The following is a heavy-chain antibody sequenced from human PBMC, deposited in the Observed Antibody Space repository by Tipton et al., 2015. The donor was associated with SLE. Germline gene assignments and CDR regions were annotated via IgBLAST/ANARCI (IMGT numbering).Heavy chain of an antibody. CDR3: ARLFEGYYYYMDV. J-gene: IGHJ6*03. CDR1: GFIFSDYS. V-gene: IGHV3-21*01. Sequence: GSLRLSCTASGFIFSDYSMNWVRQAPGKGLEWVSSISSSSSYIYYADSVKGRFTISRDNAKNSLYLQMNSLRAEDTAVYYCARLFEGYYYYMDVWGKGTTVTISS. CDR2: ISSSSSYI. D-gene: IGHD3-10*02.